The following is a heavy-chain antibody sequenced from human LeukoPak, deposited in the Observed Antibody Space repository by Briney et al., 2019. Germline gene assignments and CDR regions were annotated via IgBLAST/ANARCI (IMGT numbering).Heavy chain of an antibody. J-gene: IGHJ4*02. CDR2: ISSDGSNK. V-gene: IGHV3-30*18. CDR1: EFTSSSYG. Sequence: GGSLRLSCAASEFTSSSYGMHWVRQAPGKGLEWVAVISSDGSNKYYADSVKGRFTISRDNSKNTLYLQMNSLRAEDTAVYYCANENYYDSSAYLDYWGQGTLVTVSS. D-gene: IGHD3-22*01. CDR3: ANENYYDSSAYLDY.